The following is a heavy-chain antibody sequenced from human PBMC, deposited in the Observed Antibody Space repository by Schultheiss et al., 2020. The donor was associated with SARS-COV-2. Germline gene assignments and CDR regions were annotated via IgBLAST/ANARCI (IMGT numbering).Heavy chain of an antibody. D-gene: IGHD4-11*01. CDR1: GGSISSGSYY. V-gene: IGHV4-61*02. Sequence: SQTLSLTCTVSGGSISSGSYYWSWIRQPAGKGLEWIGRIYTSGSTNYNPSLKSRVTISVDTSKNQFSLKLSSVTAADTAVYYCAREGGQYSNYGYFDLWGRGTLVTVSS. CDR3: AREGGQYSNYGYFDL. CDR2: IYTSGST. J-gene: IGHJ2*01.